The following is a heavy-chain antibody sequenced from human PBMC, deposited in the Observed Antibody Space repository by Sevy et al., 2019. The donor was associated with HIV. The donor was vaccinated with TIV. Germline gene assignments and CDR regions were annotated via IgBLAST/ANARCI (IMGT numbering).Heavy chain of an antibody. CDR2: LKSKAYGGPV. CDR1: GFTFGDYC. CDR3: TRWKGAQSIFDY. Sequence: GGSLRLSCTASGFTFGDYCMSWVRQAPGKGLEWVAFLKSKAYGGPVDHAASMKGRFTISRDDSKSIAYLQMNDMNTGDTGVYYWTRWKGAQSIFDYWGQGALVTVSS. D-gene: IGHD1-1*01. V-gene: IGHV3-49*04. J-gene: IGHJ4*02.